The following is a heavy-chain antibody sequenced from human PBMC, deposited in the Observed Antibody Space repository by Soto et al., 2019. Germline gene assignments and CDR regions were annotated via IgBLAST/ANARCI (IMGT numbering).Heavy chain of an antibody. D-gene: IGHD5-18*01. Sequence: SVKVSCKASGGTFSCYTISWVRHAPGQGLEWMGRIIPILGIANYAQKFQGRVTITADKSTSTAYMELSSLRSEDTAVYYCAREKIQGGWFDPWGQGTLVTVSS. J-gene: IGHJ5*02. CDR1: GGTFSCYT. V-gene: IGHV1-69*04. CDR2: IIPILGIA. CDR3: AREKIQGGWFDP.